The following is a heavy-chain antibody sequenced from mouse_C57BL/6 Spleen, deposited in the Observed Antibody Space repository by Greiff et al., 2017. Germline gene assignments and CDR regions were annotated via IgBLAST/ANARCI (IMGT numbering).Heavy chain of an antibody. Sequence: QVQLKQSGPELVKPGASVKISCKASGYAFSSSWMNWVKQRPGKGLEWIGRIYPGDGDTNYNGKFKGKATLTADKSSSTVYMQLSSLTSEDSAVYFCARMYYGRFAYWGQGTLVTVSA. CDR3: ARMYYGRFAY. J-gene: IGHJ3*01. V-gene: IGHV1-82*01. CDR2: IYPGDGDT. D-gene: IGHD1-1*01. CDR1: GYAFSSSW.